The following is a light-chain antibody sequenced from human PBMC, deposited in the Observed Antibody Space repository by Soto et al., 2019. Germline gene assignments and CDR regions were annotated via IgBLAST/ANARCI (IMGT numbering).Light chain of an antibody. CDR3: QQRRNWPPLFT. CDR2: DAS. CDR1: QSVSSY. V-gene: IGKV3-11*01. J-gene: IGKJ3*01. Sequence: EIVLTQSPATLSLSPGERATLSCRASQSVSSYLAWYQQKPGQAPRLLIYDASNRATGIPARFSGSGSGTDFTLTISSLEPEDFAVYYCQQRRNWPPLFTFVPGTKVDSK.